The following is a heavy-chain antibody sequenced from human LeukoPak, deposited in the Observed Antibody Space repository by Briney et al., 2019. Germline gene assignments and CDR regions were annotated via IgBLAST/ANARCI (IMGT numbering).Heavy chain of an antibody. J-gene: IGHJ4*02. Sequence: GGSLRLSCAASGFTFSNYAMRWVRQAPGKGLEWVSGISGSGDSTYYADSVKGRFTISRDNSKNTLYLQMNSLRAEDSAIYYCARDYEGATFDYWGQGTLVTVSS. CDR3: ARDYEGATFDY. CDR1: GFTFSNYA. V-gene: IGHV3-23*01. CDR2: ISGSGDST. D-gene: IGHD1-26*01.